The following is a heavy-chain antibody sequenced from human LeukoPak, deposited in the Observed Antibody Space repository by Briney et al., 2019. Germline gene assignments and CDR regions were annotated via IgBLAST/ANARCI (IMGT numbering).Heavy chain of an antibody. CDR2: ISGDSRTI. V-gene: IGHV3-48*01. J-gene: IGHJ4*02. Sequence: GGSLRLSCAASGFTFSTYSMIWVRQAPGKGLEWLSYISGDSRTIYYPDSVKGRFTISRDNAKNSLYLQLISLRAEDTAVYYCATFLLDSTSYVLSDSWGQGTLVTVSS. D-gene: IGHD3-22*01. CDR3: ATFLLDSTSYVLSDS. CDR1: GFTFSTYS.